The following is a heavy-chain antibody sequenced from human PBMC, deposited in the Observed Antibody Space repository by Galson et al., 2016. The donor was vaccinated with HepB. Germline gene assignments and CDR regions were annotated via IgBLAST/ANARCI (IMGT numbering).Heavy chain of an antibody. V-gene: IGHV3-23*01. CDR3: AKDPAYSYNIIGYQGEGDF. CDR2: ISGSGRST. D-gene: IGHD3-22*01. Sequence: SLRLSCAASGFSFSNYAMSWVRQTAGKGLEWVSVISGSGRSTNYADSVRGRFSISRDNAKNTLYLRMNSLKAEDTAVYYCAKDPAYSYNIIGYQGEGDFWGLGPLVTLSS. J-gene: IGHJ4*02. CDR1: GFSFSNYA.